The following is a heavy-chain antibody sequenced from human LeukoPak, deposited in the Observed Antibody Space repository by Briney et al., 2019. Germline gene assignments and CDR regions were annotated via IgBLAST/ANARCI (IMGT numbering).Heavy chain of an antibody. CDR3: ALYRSDHNGSSSDYFDY. CDR1: GGSFSGYY. Sequence: SETLSLTCAVYGGSFSGYYWSWIRQPPGKGLEWIGEINHSGSTNYNPSLKSRVTISVDTSKNQFSLKLSSVTAADTAVYYCALYRSDHNGSSSDYFDYWGQGTLVTVSS. J-gene: IGHJ4*02. CDR2: INHSGST. V-gene: IGHV4-34*01. D-gene: IGHD6-6*01.